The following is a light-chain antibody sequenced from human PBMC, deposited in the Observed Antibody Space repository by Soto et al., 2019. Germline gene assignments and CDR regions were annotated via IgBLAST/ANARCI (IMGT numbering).Light chain of an antibody. V-gene: IGLV2-14*01. CDR1: SSDVGAYNY. J-gene: IGLJ1*01. Sequence: QSALTQPASVSGSPGQSITISCTGTSSDVGAYNYVSWYQQHPGKAPKLIIYDVSNRPSGVSNRFSGSKSGNTASLSISGLQAEDEADFYCSSYTSSATYVFGTGTKVT. CDR3: SSYTSSATYV. CDR2: DVS.